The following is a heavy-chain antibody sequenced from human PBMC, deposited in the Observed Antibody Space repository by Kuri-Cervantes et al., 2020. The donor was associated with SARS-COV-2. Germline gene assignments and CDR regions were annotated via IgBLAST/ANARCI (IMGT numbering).Heavy chain of an antibody. V-gene: IGHV4-39*01. CDR1: GGSISSSSYY. CDR3: ARRGAVAGTVPFFDY. CDR2: IYYSGST. D-gene: IGHD6-19*01. Sequence: GSLRLSCTVSGGSISSSSYYWGWSRQPPGKGLEWIGSIYYSGSTYYNPSLKSRVTISVDTSKNQFSLKLSSVTAADTAVYYCARRGAVAGTVPFFDYWGQGTLVTVSS. J-gene: IGHJ4*02.